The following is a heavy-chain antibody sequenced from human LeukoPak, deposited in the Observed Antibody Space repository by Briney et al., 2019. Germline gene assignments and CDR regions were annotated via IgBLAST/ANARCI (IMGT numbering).Heavy chain of an antibody. V-gene: IGHV1-18*01. CDR3: ARVGQLLWAAGGYFDY. Sequence: GASVKVSCKASVYTFTSYGISWVRQAPGQGLEWMGWISAYNGNTNYAQKLQGRVTMTTDTSTSTAYMELRSLRSHDTAVYYCARVGQLLWAAGGYFDYWGQGTLVTVSS. CDR1: VYTFTSYG. J-gene: IGHJ4*02. CDR2: ISAYNGNT. D-gene: IGHD2-2*01.